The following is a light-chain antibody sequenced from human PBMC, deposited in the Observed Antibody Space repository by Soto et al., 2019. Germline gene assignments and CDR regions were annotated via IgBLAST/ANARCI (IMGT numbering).Light chain of an antibody. Sequence: EIVMTQSPATLSVSPGERATLSCRASQSVSSNLAWYQQKPGQAPRLLIYSASTWASGIPARFSGSGSGTEFTLTISSLQSEDFAVYYCQQYNNWPRTFGGGTKVEIK. CDR2: SAS. CDR3: QQYNNWPRT. CDR1: QSVSSN. V-gene: IGKV3D-15*01. J-gene: IGKJ4*01.